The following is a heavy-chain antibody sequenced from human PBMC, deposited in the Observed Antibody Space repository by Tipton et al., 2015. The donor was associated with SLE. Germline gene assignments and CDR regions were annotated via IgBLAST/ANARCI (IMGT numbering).Heavy chain of an antibody. CDR2: VYYSGYT. CDR1: GGSIRSSNYY. J-gene: IGHJ4*02. D-gene: IGHD3-3*01. V-gene: IGHV4-39*07. CDR3: AGSGEHYFDY. Sequence: TLSLTCTVSGGSIRSSNYYWGWIRQPPGKGLEWIGSVYYSGYTFYNPSLKSRVTISGDTSKNQFSLRVSSVTAADTAVYYCAGSGEHYFDYWGQGTLVTVSS.